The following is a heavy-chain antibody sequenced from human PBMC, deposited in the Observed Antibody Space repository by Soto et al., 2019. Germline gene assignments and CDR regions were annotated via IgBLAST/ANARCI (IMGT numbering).Heavy chain of an antibody. CDR2: ISSSSYI. D-gene: IGHD6-13*01. CDR1: GFTFSSYI. Sequence: PGGSRRRSCAASGFTFSSYIMNWVRQAPGKGLEWVSSISSSSYIYYADSVKGRFTISRDNAKNSLYLQMNSLRAEDTAVYYCARDRIAAAGYDAFDIWGQGTMVTVSS. J-gene: IGHJ3*02. V-gene: IGHV3-21*01. CDR3: ARDRIAAAGYDAFDI.